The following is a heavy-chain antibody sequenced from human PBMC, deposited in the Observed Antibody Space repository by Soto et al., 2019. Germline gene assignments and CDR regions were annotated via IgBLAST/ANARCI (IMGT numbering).Heavy chain of an antibody. D-gene: IGHD6-13*01. CDR3: ARGVGSSWAHYYYYGMDV. V-gene: IGHV1-69*13. Sequence: GASVKVSCKASGGTFSSYAISWVRQAPGQGLEWMGGIIPIFGTANYAQKFQGRVTITADESTSTAYMELSSLRSEDTAMYYCARGVGSSWAHYYYYGMDVWGQGTTVTVSS. J-gene: IGHJ6*02. CDR2: IIPIFGTA. CDR1: GGTFSSYA.